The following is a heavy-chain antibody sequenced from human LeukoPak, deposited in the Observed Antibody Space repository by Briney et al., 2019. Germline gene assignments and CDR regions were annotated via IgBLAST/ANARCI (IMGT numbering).Heavy chain of an antibody. Sequence: ASVKVSCKASGYTFTGYYMHWVRQAPGQGLGWMAWINPDSGATNYAQKFQGRVTMTWDTSISTAYMELSSLRSDDTAVYSCAREIAVAAWDYWGQGTLVSVSS. D-gene: IGHD6-19*01. CDR3: AREIAVAAWDY. V-gene: IGHV1-2*02. CDR1: GYTFTGYY. J-gene: IGHJ4*02. CDR2: INPDSGAT.